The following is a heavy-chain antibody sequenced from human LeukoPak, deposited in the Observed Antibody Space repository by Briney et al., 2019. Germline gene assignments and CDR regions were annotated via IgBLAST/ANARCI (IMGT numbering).Heavy chain of an antibody. CDR1: GFTFDDYT. CDR3: AKDKFSGGSGSYYSGYFDY. D-gene: IGHD3-10*01. J-gene: IGHJ4*02. Sequence: GGSLRLSCAASGFTFDDYTMHWVRQAPGKGLEWVPLISWDGGSTYYADSVKGRFTISRDNSKNSLYLQMNSLRTEDTALYYCAKDKFSGGSGSYYSGYFDYWGQGTLVTVSS. CDR2: ISWDGGST. V-gene: IGHV3-43*01.